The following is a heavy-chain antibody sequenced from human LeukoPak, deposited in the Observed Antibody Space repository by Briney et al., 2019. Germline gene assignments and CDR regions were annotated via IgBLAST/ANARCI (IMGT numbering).Heavy chain of an antibody. CDR2: VYYTGST. CDR1: GGSISSTSYF. Sequence: SETLSLTCSVSGGSISSTSYFWGWIRQPPGKGLEWLGSVYYTGSTNYNPSLKSRVTISVDTSKNQFSLKLSSVTAADTAVYYCAGDCTNGVCHRDYWGQGTLVTVSS. CDR3: AGDCTNGVCHRDY. V-gene: IGHV4-39*07. D-gene: IGHD2-8*01. J-gene: IGHJ4*02.